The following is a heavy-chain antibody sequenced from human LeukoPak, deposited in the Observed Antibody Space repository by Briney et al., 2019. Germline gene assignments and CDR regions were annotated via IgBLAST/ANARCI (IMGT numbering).Heavy chain of an antibody. CDR1: GFTVSSNY. Sequence: PGGSLRLSCAASGFTVSSNYMSWVRQAPGKGLEWVSVIYSGGSTYYADSVKGRFTISRDNSKNTLYLLMNSLRAEDTAVYYCAGYITIFGVVVGIDYWGQGTLVTVSS. CDR2: IYSGGST. V-gene: IGHV3-53*01. J-gene: IGHJ4*02. CDR3: AGYITIFGVVVGIDY. D-gene: IGHD3-3*01.